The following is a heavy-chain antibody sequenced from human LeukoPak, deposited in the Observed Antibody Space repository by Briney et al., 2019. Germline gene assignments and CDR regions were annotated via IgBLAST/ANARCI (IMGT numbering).Heavy chain of an antibody. Sequence: GASVKVSCKASGYTFTSYGISWVRQAPGQGLEWMGWISAYNGNTNYAQKLQGRVTMTTDTSTSTACMELRSLRSDDTAVYYCALLRWGEYYYYMDVWGKGTTVTVSS. CDR2: ISAYNGNT. V-gene: IGHV1-18*01. CDR1: GYTFTSYG. J-gene: IGHJ6*03. D-gene: IGHD3-16*01. CDR3: ALLRWGEYYYYMDV.